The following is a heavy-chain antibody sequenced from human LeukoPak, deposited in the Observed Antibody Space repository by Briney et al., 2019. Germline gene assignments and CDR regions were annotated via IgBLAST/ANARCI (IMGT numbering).Heavy chain of an antibody. V-gene: IGHV4-61*02. CDR3: AHATPDYYDSSGYFQH. D-gene: IGHD3-22*01. CDR1: GGSISSGSYY. J-gene: IGHJ1*01. CDR2: IYTSGST. Sequence: SETLSLTCTVSGGSISSGSYYWSWIRQPAGKGLEWIGRIYTSGSTNYNPSLKSRVTISVDTSKNQLSLKMSSMTAADAAVYYCAHATPDYYDSSGYFQHWGQGTQVSVSS.